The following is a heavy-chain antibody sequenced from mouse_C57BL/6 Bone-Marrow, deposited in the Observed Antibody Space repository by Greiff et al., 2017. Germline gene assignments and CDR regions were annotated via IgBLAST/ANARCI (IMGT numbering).Heavy chain of an antibody. Sequence: VQLKQPGAELVKPGASVKLSCKASGYTFTSYWMHWVKQRPGQGLEWIGMIHPNSGSTNYNEKFKSKATLTVDKSSSTAYMQLSSLTSEDSAVYYCASTTVVPFDYWGQGTTLTVSS. CDR1: GYTFTSYW. CDR3: ASTTVVPFDY. J-gene: IGHJ2*01. CDR2: IHPNSGST. V-gene: IGHV1-64*01. D-gene: IGHD1-1*01.